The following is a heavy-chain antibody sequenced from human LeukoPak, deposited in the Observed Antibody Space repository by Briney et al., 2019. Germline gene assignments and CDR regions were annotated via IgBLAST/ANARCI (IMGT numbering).Heavy chain of an antibody. V-gene: IGHV1-8*01. CDR2: MNPNSGNT. J-gene: IGHJ6*02. D-gene: IGHD2-15*01. CDR3: ARGVAWASYYYYGMDV. CDR1: GYTFTSYD. Sequence: AASVKVSCKASGYTFTSYDINWVRQATGQGREWMGWMNPNSGNTGYAQKFQGRVTMTRNTSISTAYMELSSLRSEDTAVYYCARGVAWASYYYYGMDVWGQGTTVTVSS.